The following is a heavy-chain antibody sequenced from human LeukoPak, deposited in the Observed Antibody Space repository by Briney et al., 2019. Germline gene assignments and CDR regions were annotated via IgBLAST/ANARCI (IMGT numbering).Heavy chain of an antibody. Sequence: GGSLRPSCAASGFTFSSYSMNWVRQAPGKGLEWVSSISSSSSYIYYADSVKGRFTISRDNAKNSLYLQMNSLRAEDTAVYYCARTMTFGGAFDIWGQGTMVTVSS. V-gene: IGHV3-21*01. CDR2: ISSSSSYI. CDR3: ARTMTFGGAFDI. J-gene: IGHJ3*02. D-gene: IGHD3-10*01. CDR1: GFTFSSYS.